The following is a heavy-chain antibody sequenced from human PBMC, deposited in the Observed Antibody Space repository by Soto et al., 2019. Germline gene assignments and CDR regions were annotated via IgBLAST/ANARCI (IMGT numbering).Heavy chain of an antibody. J-gene: IGHJ6*02. CDR1: GGTFSSYA. D-gene: IGHD2-2*01. V-gene: IGHV1-69*12. CDR3: ARHVPAAGYYYGMDV. Sequence: QVQLVQSGAEVKKPGSSVKVSCKASGGTFSSYAISWVRQAPGQGLEWMGGIIPIVGTANYAQKFQGRVTITADDSTSTAYMELSSPRSEDTAVYYCARHVPAAGYYYGMDVWAQGTTVTVSS. CDR2: IIPIVGTA.